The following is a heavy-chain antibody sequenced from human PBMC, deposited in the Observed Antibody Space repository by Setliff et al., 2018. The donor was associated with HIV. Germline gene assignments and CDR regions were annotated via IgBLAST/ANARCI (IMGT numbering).Heavy chain of an antibody. Sequence: ESLKISCKGSGYSFTTHWIGWVRQMPGKGLEWMGIMYPGTSTTKYSPSFQGQVTISADKSISTTYLQWSSLKASDTAMYYCASLSGYSGDAFDVWGQGTMVTVSS. CDR3: ASLSGYSGDAFDV. D-gene: IGHD3-22*01. CDR2: MYPGTSTT. CDR1: GYSFTTHW. J-gene: IGHJ3*01. V-gene: IGHV5-51*01.